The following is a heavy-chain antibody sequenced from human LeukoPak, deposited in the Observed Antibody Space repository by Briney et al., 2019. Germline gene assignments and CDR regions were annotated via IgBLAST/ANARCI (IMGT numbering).Heavy chain of an antibody. Sequence: SETLFLTCAVYGGSFSGYYWSWICQPPGKGLEWIGEINHSGSTNYNPSLKSRVTISVDTSKNQFSLKLSSVTAADTAVYYCARGTVRDIVVVPAAIPFDYWGQGTLVTVSS. J-gene: IGHJ4*02. V-gene: IGHV4-34*01. D-gene: IGHD2-2*02. CDR3: ARGTVRDIVVVPAAIPFDY. CDR2: INHSGST. CDR1: GGSFSGYY.